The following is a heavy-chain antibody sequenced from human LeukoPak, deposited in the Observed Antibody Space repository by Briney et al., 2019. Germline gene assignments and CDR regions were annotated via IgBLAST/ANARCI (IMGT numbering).Heavy chain of an antibody. J-gene: IGHJ4*02. CDR1: GGSISSYY. D-gene: IGHD6-13*01. CDR3: ARSVIAADIDY. CDR2: IYYSGST. Sequence: SETLSLTCTDSGGSISSYYWSWIRQPPGKGLEWIGYIYYSGSTNYNPSLKSRVTISVDTSKNQFSLKLSSVTAADTAVYYCARSVIAADIDYWGQGTLVTVSS. V-gene: IGHV4-59*01.